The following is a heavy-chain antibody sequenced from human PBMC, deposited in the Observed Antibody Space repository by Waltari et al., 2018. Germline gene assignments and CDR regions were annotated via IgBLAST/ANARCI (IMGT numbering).Heavy chain of an antibody. CDR3: GGAVATIVGNYYYGLDV. Sequence: QVQVQESGPGVVKPSETLALTCDVSGYSISSNYYWAWVRQTPGKGLEWIASIYRTYSATYGPSLGGRISISADTAKNQVSLTLRSVTAADSAVYYCGGAVATIVGNYYYGLDVWGQGTPVTVSS. J-gene: IGHJ6*02. CDR1: GYSISSNYY. CDR2: IYRTYSA. D-gene: IGHD2-15*01. V-gene: IGHV4-38-2*01.